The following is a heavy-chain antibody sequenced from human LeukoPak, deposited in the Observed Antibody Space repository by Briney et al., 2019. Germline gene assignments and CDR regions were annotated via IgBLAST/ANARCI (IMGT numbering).Heavy chain of an antibody. D-gene: IGHD3-3*01. J-gene: IGHJ4*02. V-gene: IGHV3-23*01. CDR2: ISGSGGTT. CDR1: GFTFSDYA. CDR3: AREDTIFGVVILTLGGFDY. Sequence: PGGSLRLSCAASGFTFSDYAMSWVRQAPGKGLEWVSAISGSGGTTYYADSVKGRFTISRDNSKNTLYLQMNSLRAEDTAVYYCAREDTIFGVVILTLGGFDYWGQGTLVTVSS.